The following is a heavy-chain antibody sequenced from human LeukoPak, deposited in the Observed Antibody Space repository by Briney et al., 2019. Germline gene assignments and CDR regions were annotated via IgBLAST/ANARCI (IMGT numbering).Heavy chain of an antibody. V-gene: IGHV3-23*01. CDR1: GFTFSSYA. CDR2: ISGSGGST. D-gene: IGHD3-22*01. CDR3: AKDRYDSSGYYSYDAFDI. Sequence: GGSLRLSCAASGFTFSSYAMSWVRQAPGKGLEWVSAISGSGGSTYYADSVKGRFTISRDNSKNTLYLQMNSLRAEDTAVYYCAKDRYDSSGYYSYDAFDIWGQGTMVTVSS. J-gene: IGHJ3*02.